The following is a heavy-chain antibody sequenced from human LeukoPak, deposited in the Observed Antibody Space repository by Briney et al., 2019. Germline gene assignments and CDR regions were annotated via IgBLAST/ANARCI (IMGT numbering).Heavy chain of an antibody. V-gene: IGHV3-21*01. D-gene: IGHD2/OR15-2a*01. CDR2: ISLTSNDI. Sequence: PGGSLRLSCAASGFTFSSYAMNWVRQAPGKGLEWVSSISLTSNDIYYAASVRGRFIISRDNAKNLLSLQMNSLRAEDTALYYCARGDTSLQRNDALDIWGQGTMVSVSS. CDR1: GFTFSSYA. J-gene: IGHJ3*02. CDR3: ARGDTSLQRNDALDI.